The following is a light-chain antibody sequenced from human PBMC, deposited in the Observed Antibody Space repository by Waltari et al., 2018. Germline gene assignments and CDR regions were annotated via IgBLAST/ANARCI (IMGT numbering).Light chain of an antibody. CDR3: GTWDSSLSAVV. J-gene: IGLJ2*01. V-gene: IGLV1-51*01. CDR2: DNN. CDR1: TSNIGNNY. Sequence: QSVLTQPPSVSAAPGQKVTISCSGSTSNIGNNYVSWHQQPPRTAPKVLIYDNNKRPSGIPDRFSGSKSGTSATLGITGLQTGDEADYYCGTWDSSLSAVVFGGGTKLTVV.